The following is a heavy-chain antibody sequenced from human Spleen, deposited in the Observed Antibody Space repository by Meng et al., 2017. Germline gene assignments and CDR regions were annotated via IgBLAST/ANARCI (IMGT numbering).Heavy chain of an antibody. CDR3: AKDGIYCGGDCYSVQ. CDR2: ISGSGGST. Sequence: GGSLRLSCAASGFTFSNAWMTWVRQAPGKGLEWVSAISGSGGSTYYADSVKGRFTISRDNSKNTLYLQMNSLRAEDTAVYYCAKDGIYCGGDCYSVQWGQGTLVTVSS. V-gene: IGHV3-23*01. D-gene: IGHD2-21*02. CDR1: GFTFSNAW. J-gene: IGHJ4*02.